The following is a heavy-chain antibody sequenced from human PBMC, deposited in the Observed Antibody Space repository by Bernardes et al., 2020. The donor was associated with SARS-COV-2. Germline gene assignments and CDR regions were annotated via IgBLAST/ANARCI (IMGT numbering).Heavy chain of an antibody. CDR1: GGTFSSNA. D-gene: IGHD3-10*01. V-gene: IGHV1-69*13. CDR3: ARGHQPVLFRENWFDP. CDR2: IIPIFGTT. J-gene: IGHJ5*02. Sequence: SVKVSCKASGGTFSSNALNWVRQAPGQGLEWVGGIIPIFGTTTYAQKFQGRVTITADASTNTAYMELSSLISDDTAVYYCARGHQPVLFRENWFDPWGQGTLVTVSS.